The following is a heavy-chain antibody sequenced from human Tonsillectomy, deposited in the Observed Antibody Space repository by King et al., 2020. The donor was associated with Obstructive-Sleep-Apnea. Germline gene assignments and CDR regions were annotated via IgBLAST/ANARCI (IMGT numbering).Heavy chain of an antibody. D-gene: IGHD2-15*01. CDR2: ISSSSSYI. V-gene: IGHV3-21*01. CDR1: GFTFSSHT. J-gene: IGHJ6*02. CDR3: ARETGYCSGGRCYRFGLDV. Sequence: VQLVESGGGLVKPGGSLRLSYAASGFTFSSHTMNWVRQAPGKGLEWVSSISSSSSYIYYADSVRGRFTISRDNAKNSLYLQMNSLRAEDTAVYYCARETGYCSGGRCYRFGLDVWGQGTTVTVSS.